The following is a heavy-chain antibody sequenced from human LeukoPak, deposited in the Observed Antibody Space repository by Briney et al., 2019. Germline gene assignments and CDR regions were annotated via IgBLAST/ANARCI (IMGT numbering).Heavy chain of an antibody. CDR2: INPTGGST. V-gene: IGHV1-46*01. D-gene: IGHD2-15*01. J-gene: IGHJ4*02. CDR3: ARGLCTGGSCYNLDY. CDR1: GYTFRNYG. Sequence: ASVKVSCKASGYTFRNYGIMWVRQAPGQGLEWIGIINPTGGSTNYAQKFQGRVTMSRDMSTSTVYMEVSSLTSEDTAFYYCARGLCTGGSCYNLDYWGQGTLVTVSS.